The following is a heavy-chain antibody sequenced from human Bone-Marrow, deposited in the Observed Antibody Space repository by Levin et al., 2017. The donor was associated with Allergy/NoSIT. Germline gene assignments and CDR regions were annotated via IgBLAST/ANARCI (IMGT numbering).Heavy chain of an antibody. V-gene: IGHV1-18*01. J-gene: IGHJ4*02. D-gene: IGHD6-6*01. CDR2: ISGYNGNT. CDR3: ARGSGSSSSGLGY. Sequence: WASVKVSCKPSGYTFTNYDISWVRQAPGQGLEWMGWISGYNGNTNYAQKVQGRVTMTTDTSTSTAYMELRSLISDDTAVYYCARGSGSSSSGLGYWGQGTLVTVSS. CDR1: GYTFTNYD.